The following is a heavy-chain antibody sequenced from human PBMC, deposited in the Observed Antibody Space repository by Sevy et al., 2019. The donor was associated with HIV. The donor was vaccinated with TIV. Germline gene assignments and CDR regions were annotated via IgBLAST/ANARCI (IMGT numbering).Heavy chain of an antibody. CDR2: IYYSGST. D-gene: IGHD6-19*01. J-gene: IGHJ4*02. V-gene: IGHV4-31*03. CDR3: ARGPIDGSGWEIDY. Sequence: SETLSLTCSVSGGSISSGGYYWSWIRQHPGKGLEWIGYIYYSGSTYYNPSLKCRVTISVDTSKNQFSLKLSSVTAADTAVYYCARGPIDGSGWEIDYWGQGTLVTVSS. CDR1: GGSISSGGYY.